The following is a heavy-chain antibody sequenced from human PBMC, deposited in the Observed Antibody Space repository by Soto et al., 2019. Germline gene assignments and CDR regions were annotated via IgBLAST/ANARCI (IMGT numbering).Heavy chain of an antibody. Sequence: PGGSLRLSCTASGFTFGDYAMSWVRQAPGKGLEWVGFIRSKAYGGTTEYAASVKGRFTISRDDSKSIAYLQMNSLKTEDTAVYYCTRTDTAMVNPLDYWGQGTLVTVS. CDR2: IRSKAYGGTT. V-gene: IGHV3-49*04. D-gene: IGHD5-18*01. J-gene: IGHJ4*02. CDR3: TRTDTAMVNPLDY. CDR1: GFTFGDYA.